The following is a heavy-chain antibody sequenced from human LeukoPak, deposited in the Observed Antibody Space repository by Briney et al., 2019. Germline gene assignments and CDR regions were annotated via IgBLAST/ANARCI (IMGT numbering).Heavy chain of an antibody. J-gene: IGHJ4*02. CDR3: ARDPLGFWSGYYKGGYFDY. D-gene: IGHD3-3*01. CDR2: IKQDGSEK. Sequence: GGSLRLSCAASGFTFSSYAMHWVRQAPGKGLEWVANIKQDGSEKYYVDSVKGRFTISRDNAKNSLYLQMNSLRAEDTAVYYCARDPLGFWSGYYKGGYFDYWGQGTLVTVSS. CDR1: GFTFSSYA. V-gene: IGHV3-7*01.